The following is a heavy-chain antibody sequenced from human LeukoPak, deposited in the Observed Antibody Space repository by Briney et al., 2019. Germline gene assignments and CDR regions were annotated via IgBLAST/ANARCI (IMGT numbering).Heavy chain of an antibody. D-gene: IGHD5-12*01. CDR3: VKGRGYSGYDASLLDY. V-gene: IGHV3-64*05. CDR1: GFTFSSYA. J-gene: IGHJ4*02. Sequence: PGGSLRLSCAASGFTFSSYAMNWVRQAPGKGLEYISAISSNGDSTYYADSVKGRFTISRDNSKNTLYFQMSSLRAEDTAVYYCVKGRGYSGYDASLLDYWGQGTLVTVSS. CDR2: ISSNGDST.